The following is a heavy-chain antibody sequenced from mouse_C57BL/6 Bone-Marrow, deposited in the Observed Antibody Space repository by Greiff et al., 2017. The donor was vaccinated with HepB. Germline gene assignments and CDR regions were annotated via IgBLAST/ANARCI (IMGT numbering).Heavy chain of an antibody. Sequence: DVMLVESGGGLVKPGGSLKLSCAASGFTFSSYTMSWVRQTPEKRLEWVATISGGGGNTYYPDSVKGRFTISRDNAKNTLYLQMSSLRSEDTALYYCARIYFDYWGQGTTLTVSS. CDR3: ARIYFDY. CDR2: ISGGGGNT. CDR1: GFTFSSYT. V-gene: IGHV5-9*01. J-gene: IGHJ2*01.